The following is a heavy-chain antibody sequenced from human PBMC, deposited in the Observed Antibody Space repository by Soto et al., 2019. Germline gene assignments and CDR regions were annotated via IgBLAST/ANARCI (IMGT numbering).Heavy chain of an antibody. J-gene: IGHJ4*02. CDR1: GFKFNIYS. V-gene: IGHV3-48*02. CDR2: ITSDTLTI. D-gene: IGHD6-19*01. CDR3: ARSVEGHFDY. Sequence: EVQLLESGGGLVRPGESLRLSCAASGFKFNIYSMNWIRQAPGKGLEWVSYITSDTLTIRYADSVRGRFIISRDNVGNSVFLQMNSLRDEDTATYYCARSVEGHFDYWGQGALVTVSS.